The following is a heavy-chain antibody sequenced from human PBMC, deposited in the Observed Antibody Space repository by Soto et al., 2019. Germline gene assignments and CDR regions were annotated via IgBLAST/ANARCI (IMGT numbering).Heavy chain of an antibody. CDR3: AREDYDILTGPPDY. D-gene: IGHD3-9*01. CDR1: GFTFSSYS. J-gene: IGHJ4*02. CDR2: ISSSSSYI. Sequence: PGGSLRLSCAASGFTFSSYSMNWVRQAPGKGLEWVSSISSSSSYIYYADSVKGRFTISRDNAKNSLYLQMNSLRAEDTAVYYCAREDYDILTGPPDYWGQGTLVTVPQ. V-gene: IGHV3-21*01.